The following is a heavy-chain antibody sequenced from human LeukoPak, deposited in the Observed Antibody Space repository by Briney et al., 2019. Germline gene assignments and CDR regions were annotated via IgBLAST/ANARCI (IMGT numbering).Heavy chain of an antibody. CDR2: TNEGGSDK. V-gene: IGHV3-7*01. CDR3: AIWSANLNY. Sequence: GRSLRLSCAASGFTFSNSWTSWLRQAPGKGLEWVAHTNEGGSDKYYVDSVKGRFTISKDNVKSSLYLQMNSLRVKDTALYYCAIWSANLNYWGPGTLVTVSS. J-gene: IGHJ4*02. CDR1: GFTFSNSW. D-gene: IGHD3-16*01.